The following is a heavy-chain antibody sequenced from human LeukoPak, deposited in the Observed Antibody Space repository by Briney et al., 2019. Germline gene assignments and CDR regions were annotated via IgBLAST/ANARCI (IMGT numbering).Heavy chain of an antibody. CDR1: GFTFSSYS. CDR2: ISSSSSYI. J-gene: IGHJ4*02. Sequence: GGSLRLSCAASGFTFSSYSMNWVRQAPGKGLEWVSSISSSSSYIYYADSVKGRFTISRDNAKNSLYLQMNSLRAEDTAVCYCARGLDYYDSSGYHEWGQGTLVTVSS. V-gene: IGHV3-21*01. D-gene: IGHD3-22*01. CDR3: ARGLDYYDSSGYHE.